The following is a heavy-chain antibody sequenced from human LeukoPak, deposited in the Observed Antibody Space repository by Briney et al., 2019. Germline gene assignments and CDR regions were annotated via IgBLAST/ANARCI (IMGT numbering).Heavy chain of an antibody. Sequence: SVKVSCKASGGTFSSYAISWVRQAPGQGLEWMGGIIPIFGTANYAQKFQGRVTITADESTSTAYMELSSLRSEHTAVYYCARDISHYYGSGRDDAFDIWGQGTMVTVSS. D-gene: IGHD3-10*01. CDR1: GGTFSSYA. J-gene: IGHJ3*02. CDR2: IIPIFGTA. CDR3: ARDISHYYGSGRDDAFDI. V-gene: IGHV1-69*13.